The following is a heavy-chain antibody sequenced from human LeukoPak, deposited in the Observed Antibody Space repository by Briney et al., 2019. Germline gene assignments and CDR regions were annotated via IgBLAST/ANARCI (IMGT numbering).Heavy chain of an antibody. CDR1: GGSISSYY. J-gene: IGHJ4*02. CDR2: IYYSGST. V-gene: IGHV4-59*01. D-gene: IGHD6-13*01. CDR3: ARVPPYSSSWSFDY. Sequence: SETLSLTCTVSGGSISSYYWSWIRQPPGKGREWIGYIYYSGSTNYNPSLKSRVTISVDTSKNQFSLKLSSVTAADTAVYYCARVPPYSSSWSFDYWGQGTLVTVSS.